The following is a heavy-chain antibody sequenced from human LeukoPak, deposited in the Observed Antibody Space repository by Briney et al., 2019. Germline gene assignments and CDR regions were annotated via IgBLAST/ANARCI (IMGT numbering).Heavy chain of an antibody. Sequence: GGSLRLSCAASGFTISANFMSWVRQAPGKGLEWVSVIYSGGRTEYADSVKGRFTISRDNSKNMLYLQMSGLRADDTAVYYCARGATDTTRWFDPWGQGTLVTVSS. J-gene: IGHJ5*02. CDR3: ARGATDTTRWFDP. CDR2: IYSGGRT. D-gene: IGHD1-7*01. CDR1: GFTISANF. V-gene: IGHV3-66*01.